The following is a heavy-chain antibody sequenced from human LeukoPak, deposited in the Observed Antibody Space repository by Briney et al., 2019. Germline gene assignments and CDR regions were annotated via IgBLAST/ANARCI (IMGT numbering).Heavy chain of an antibody. Sequence: PSQTLSLTCTVSGGSIGSYYWSWIRQPPGKGLEWIGYLDYSGSTNYNPSFKSRVTISVDTSKNQFSLRLSSLTAADTAVYYWARHGSSYSFDYWGQGTLVTVSS. D-gene: IGHD3-10*01. J-gene: IGHJ4*02. V-gene: IGHV4-59*08. CDR2: LDYSGST. CDR1: GGSIGSYY. CDR3: ARHGSSYSFDY.